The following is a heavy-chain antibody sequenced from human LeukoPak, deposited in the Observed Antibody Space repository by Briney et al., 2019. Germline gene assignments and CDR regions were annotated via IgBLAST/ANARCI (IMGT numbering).Heavy chain of an antibody. CDR2: ISSSSSTI. J-gene: IGHJ4*02. Sequence: GGSLRLFCAASGFTFSSYSVNWVRQAPGKGLEWVSYISSSSSTIYYADSVKGRFTISRDNAKNSLYLQMNSLRDEDTAVYYCARDPHYSSKFDYWGQGTLVTVSS. CDR1: GFTFSSYS. CDR3: ARDPHYSSKFDY. D-gene: IGHD6-13*01. V-gene: IGHV3-48*02.